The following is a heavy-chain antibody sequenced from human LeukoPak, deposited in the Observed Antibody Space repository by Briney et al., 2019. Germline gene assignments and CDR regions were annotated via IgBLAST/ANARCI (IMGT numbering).Heavy chain of an antibody. D-gene: IGHD2-21*02. CDR1: GFTFSNYE. CDR2: ISSSGRNI. Sequence: GGSLRLSCAASGFTFSNYEFNWVRQAPGKGLEWVSYISSSGRNIYYADSVKGRFTISRDNSKNTLYLQMNSLRAEDTAVYYCAREGRCGGDCYYDYSGQGTLVTVSS. CDR3: AREGRCGGDCYYDY. V-gene: IGHV3-48*03. J-gene: IGHJ4*02.